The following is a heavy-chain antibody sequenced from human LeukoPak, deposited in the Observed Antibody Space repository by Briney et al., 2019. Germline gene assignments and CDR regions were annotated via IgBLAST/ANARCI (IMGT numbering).Heavy chain of an antibody. J-gene: IGHJ6*03. V-gene: IGHV4-4*02. Sequence: PSETLSLTCAVSGGSFSSSNWWSWVRQPPGKGLEWIGEIYHSGSTNYNPSLKSRVTISVDTSKNQFSLKLSSVTAADTAVYYCARDHRAYYYGSGSYPYYYYYYMDVWGKGTTVTVSS. CDR3: ARDHRAYYYGSGSYPYYYYYYMDV. CDR1: GGSFSSSNW. CDR2: IYHSGST. D-gene: IGHD3-10*01.